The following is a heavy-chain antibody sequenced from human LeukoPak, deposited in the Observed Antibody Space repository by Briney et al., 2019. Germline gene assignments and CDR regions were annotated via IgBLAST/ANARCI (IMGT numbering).Heavy chain of an antibody. J-gene: IGHJ4*02. D-gene: IGHD3-22*01. CDR3: AKSAHKYYYDSSGPFDY. Sequence: GGSLRLSCAASGFTFSSDSMTWVRQAPGKGLEWVSTISGSGGSTFYADSVKGRFTISRDNSKNTLYLHMNSLSAEDTAIYYCAKSAHKYYYDSSGPFDYWGQGTLVTVSS. CDR1: GFTFSSDS. CDR2: ISGSGGST. V-gene: IGHV3-23*01.